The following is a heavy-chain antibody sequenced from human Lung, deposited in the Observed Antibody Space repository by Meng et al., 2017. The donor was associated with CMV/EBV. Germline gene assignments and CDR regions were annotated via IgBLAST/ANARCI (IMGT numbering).Heavy chain of an antibody. D-gene: IGHD1-1*01. J-gene: IGHJ4*02. CDR3: ARENWYAGDY. Sequence: GEXXKISCAASGFTFSSYWMKWVRQGPGKGLQWVATIKHDGSERYYVDSVKGRFSISRDNAKNSLHLQMNSLTAEDTAVYYCARENWYAGDYWGQGPLVTVSS. CDR1: GFTFSSYW. CDR2: IKHDGSER. V-gene: IGHV3-7*01.